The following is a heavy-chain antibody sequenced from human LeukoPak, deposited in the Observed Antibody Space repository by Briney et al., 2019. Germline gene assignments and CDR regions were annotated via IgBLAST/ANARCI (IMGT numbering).Heavy chain of an antibody. CDR1: GGSFSGYY. CDR3: ARHIPAPPYYYYGMDV. Sequence: SETLSLTCAVYGGSFSGYYWSWIRQPPGKGLEWIGEINHSGSTNYNPSLKSRVTISVDTSKNQFSLKLSSVTAADTAVYYCARHIPAPPYYYYGMDVWGQGTTVTVSS. J-gene: IGHJ6*02. D-gene: IGHD2-21*01. V-gene: IGHV4-34*01. CDR2: INHSGST.